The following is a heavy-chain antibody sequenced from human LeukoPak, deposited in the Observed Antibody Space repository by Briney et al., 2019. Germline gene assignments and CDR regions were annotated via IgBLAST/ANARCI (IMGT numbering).Heavy chain of an antibody. V-gene: IGHV6-1*01. CDR2: TYYRSKWYN. CDR3: ARLRAATRKTPYYYYGMDV. Sequence: SQTLSLTCAISGDSVSSNSAAWNWIRQSPSRGLEWLGRTYYRSKWYNDYAVSVKSRITINPDTSKNQFSLQLNSVTPEDTAVYYCARLRAATRKTPYYYYGMDVWGQGTTVTVSS. D-gene: IGHD2-15*01. J-gene: IGHJ6*02. CDR1: GDSVSSNSAA.